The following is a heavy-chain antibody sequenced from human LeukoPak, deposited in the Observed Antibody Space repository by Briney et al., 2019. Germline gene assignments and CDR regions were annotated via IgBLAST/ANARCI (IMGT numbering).Heavy chain of an antibody. Sequence: GGSLRLSCAASAFPFTRYQFNWVGQAPGRGLEWVSYISTSGNNIYYAVSVKGRFTISRDNAENSLYLQMNSLRDEDTAVYYCTRRGDHDYWGQGTLVTVSS. V-gene: IGHV3-48*02. D-gene: IGHD7-27*01. J-gene: IGHJ4*02. CDR3: TRRGDHDY. CDR1: AFPFTRYQ. CDR2: ISTSGNNI.